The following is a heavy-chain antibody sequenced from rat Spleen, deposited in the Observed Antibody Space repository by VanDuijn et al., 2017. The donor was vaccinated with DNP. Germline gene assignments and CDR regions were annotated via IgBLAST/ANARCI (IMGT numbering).Heavy chain of an antibody. D-gene: IGHD1-9*01. CDR3: ASQSSLSYGYNYPYYYAMDA. CDR2: IGSPAYAP. V-gene: IGHV5-22*01. Sequence: EVQLVESGGGLVQPGRSLKLSCAASGFTFSAYYMAWVRQAPAKGLEWVAYIGSPAYAPYYTDSVKGRFAISRDNAKSTLYLQMNSLRSEDMATYYCASQSSLSYGYNYPYYYAMDAWGQGTSVTVSS. J-gene: IGHJ4*01. CDR1: GFTFSAYY.